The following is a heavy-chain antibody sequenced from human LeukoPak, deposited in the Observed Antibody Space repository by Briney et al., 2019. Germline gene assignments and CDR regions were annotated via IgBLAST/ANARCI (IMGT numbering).Heavy chain of an antibody. J-gene: IGHJ4*02. CDR3: AREVAAVHYFDY. D-gene: IGHD6-13*01. CDR2: IYYSGST. Sequence: PSETLSLTCTVSGGSISSYYWSWTRQPPGKGLEWIGYIYYSGSTNYNPSLKSRVTLSVDTSKNQFSLKLSSVTAADTAVYYCAREVAAVHYFDYWGQGTLVTVSS. CDR1: GGSISSYY. V-gene: IGHV4-59*01.